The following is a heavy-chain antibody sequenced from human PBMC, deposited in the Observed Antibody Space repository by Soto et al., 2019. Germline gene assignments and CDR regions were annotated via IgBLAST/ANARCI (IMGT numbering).Heavy chain of an antibody. CDR2: TYYRSKWYN. CDR3: ARVKHLPGSAIIDY. V-gene: IGHV6-1*01. Sequence: SQTLSLTCAISGDSVSSNSAAWNWIRQSPSRGLEWLGRTYYRSKWYNDYAVSVKSRITINPDTSKNQFSLRLNSVTPEDTAVYYCARVKHLPGSAIIDYWGQGTLVTVSS. D-gene: IGHD3-10*01. CDR1: GDSVSSNSAA. J-gene: IGHJ4*02.